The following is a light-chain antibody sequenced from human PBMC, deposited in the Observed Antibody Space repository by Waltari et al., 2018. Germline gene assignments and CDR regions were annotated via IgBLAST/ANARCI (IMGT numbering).Light chain of an antibody. J-gene: IGKJ4*01. V-gene: IGKV1-39*01. CDR2: TTS. Sequence: DIQMTQSPSSLSASVGDRVTITCRASQSISGYLNWYQQKPGKAPKFLIYTTSSLQSGVPSRFSGSGSGKEFTLTITSLQPEDFATYYCQQSYRTAPLTFGGGTKVEIK. CDR3: QQSYRTAPLT. CDR1: QSISGY.